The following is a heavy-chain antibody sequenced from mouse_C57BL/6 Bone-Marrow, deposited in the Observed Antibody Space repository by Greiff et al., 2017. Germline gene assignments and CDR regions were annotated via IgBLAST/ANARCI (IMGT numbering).Heavy chain of an antibody. CDR1: GYTFTSYG. V-gene: IGHV1-81*01. Sequence: VKQSCKASGYTFTSYGISWVKQRTGQGLEWIGEIYPRSGNTYYNEKFKGKATLTADKSSSTAYMELRSLTSEDSAVYFCAREVAYDGYYLAYWGQGTLVTVSA. CDR3: AREVAYDGYYLAY. D-gene: IGHD2-3*01. J-gene: IGHJ3*01. CDR2: IYPRSGNT.